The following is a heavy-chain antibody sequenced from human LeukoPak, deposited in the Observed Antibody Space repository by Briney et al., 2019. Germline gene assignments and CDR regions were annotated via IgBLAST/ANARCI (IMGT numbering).Heavy chain of an antibody. CDR1: GFTFSSSA. J-gene: IGHJ4*02. CDR2: ISGGGGST. CDR3: AKTIFGLVITPSEFDC. Sequence: QPGGSLRLSCAASGFTFSSSAIHWVRQTPGKGLEWVSAISGGGGSTFYADSVKGRFTISRDNSKNTLFLQMNSLRVEDTAVYYCAKTIFGLVITPSEFDCWGQGTLVTVSS. D-gene: IGHD3-3*02. V-gene: IGHV3-23*01.